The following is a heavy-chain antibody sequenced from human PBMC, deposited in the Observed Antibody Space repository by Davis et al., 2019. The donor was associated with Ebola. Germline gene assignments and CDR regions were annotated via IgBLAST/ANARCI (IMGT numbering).Heavy chain of an antibody. CDR2: IYPDDSDT. CDR1: GYNFINYW. J-gene: IGHJ5*01. V-gene: IGHV5-51*01. CDR3: ARLMAASGAMWFDS. D-gene: IGHD3-10*01. Sequence: GESLKISCKASGYNFINYWIGWVRQMPGKGLEWMGIIYPDDSDTRYSPSFQGQVTLSADKSINTAYLHWSSLKASDTAFYYCARLMAASGAMWFDSWGQGTLVTVSS.